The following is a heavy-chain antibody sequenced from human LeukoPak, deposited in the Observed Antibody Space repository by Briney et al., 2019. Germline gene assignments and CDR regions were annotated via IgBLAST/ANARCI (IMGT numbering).Heavy chain of an antibody. CDR1: GFTVSYNY. CDR3: TTSIVGTTAY. V-gene: IGHV3-15*01. CDR2: IKSETDGGTI. D-gene: IGHD1-26*01. Sequence: GGSLRLSCAASGFTVSYNYMNWVRQAPGKGLEWVGRIKSETDGGTIHYGAPVKGRFIISRDDSKNTVGLQMNSLKTEDTGVYYCTTSIVGTTAYWGQGTLVIVSS. J-gene: IGHJ4*02.